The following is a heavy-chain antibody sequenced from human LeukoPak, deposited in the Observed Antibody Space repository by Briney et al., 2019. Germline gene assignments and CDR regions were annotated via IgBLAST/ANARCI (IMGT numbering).Heavy chain of an antibody. J-gene: IGHJ6*02. V-gene: IGHV3-23*01. Sequence: PGGSLRLSCAASGFTFSSYAMSWVRQAPGKGLEWVSAISGSGGSTYYADSVKGRFTISRDNSKNTLYLQMNSLRAEDTAAYYCAKDRKDIVVVVAAYRGMDVWGQGTTVTVSS. CDR2: ISGSGGST. D-gene: IGHD2-15*01. CDR3: AKDRKDIVVVVAAYRGMDV. CDR1: GFTFSSYA.